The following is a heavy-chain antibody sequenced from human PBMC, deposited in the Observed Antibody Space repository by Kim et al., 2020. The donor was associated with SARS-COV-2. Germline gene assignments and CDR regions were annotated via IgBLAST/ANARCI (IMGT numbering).Heavy chain of an antibody. V-gene: IGHV3-48*03. Sequence: GGSLRLSCAASGFTFSSYEMNWVRQAPGKGLEWVSYISSSGSTIYYADSVKGRFTISRDNAKNSLYLQMNSLRAEDTAVYYCAREGDYYYGMDVWGQGTTVTVSS. CDR1: GFTFSSYE. CDR2: ISSSGSTI. D-gene: IGHD3-16*01. J-gene: IGHJ6*02. CDR3: AREGDYYYGMDV.